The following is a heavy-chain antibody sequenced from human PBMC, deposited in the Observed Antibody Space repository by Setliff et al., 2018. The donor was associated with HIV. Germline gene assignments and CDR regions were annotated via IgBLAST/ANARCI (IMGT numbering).Heavy chain of an antibody. V-gene: IGHV4-39*07. J-gene: IGHJ4*02. CDR3: ARARGPPLPVLDF. Sequence: SETLSLTCTVSGGSITTTNYYWGWVRQSPGKGLEWIGVIYYRGSAYYNLPLQSRVTLSVDTSKNSFSLHLTSVTAADTAVYFCARARGPPLPVLDFWGQGTLVTVSS. CDR1: GGSITTTNYY. D-gene: IGHD3-10*01. CDR2: IYYRGSA.